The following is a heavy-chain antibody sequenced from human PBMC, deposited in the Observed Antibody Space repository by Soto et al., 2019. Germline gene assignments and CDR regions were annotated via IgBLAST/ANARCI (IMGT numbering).Heavy chain of an antibody. D-gene: IGHD3-22*01. Sequence: SETLSLTCTVSGGSLNSYYWTWIRQSPGKGLEWIGYVSSTGSTNYNPSLKSRLTMSLDTSTNEVSLSLTSVTAADAAVYFCTRFSPPRKSYDSNPGWFDPWGQGIMVTVSS. J-gene: IGHJ5*02. CDR2: VSSTGST. CDR1: GGSLNSYY. V-gene: IGHV4-59*01. CDR3: TRFSPPRKSYDSNPGWFDP.